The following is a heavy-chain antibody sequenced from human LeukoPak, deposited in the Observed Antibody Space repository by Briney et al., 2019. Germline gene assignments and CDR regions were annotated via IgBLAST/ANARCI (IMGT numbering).Heavy chain of an antibody. CDR2: IYPGDSDT. Sequence: GESLKIPCKGSGYSFTSYWIGWVRQMPGKGLEWMGIIYPGDSDTRYSPSFQVQVTISADKSISNAYLQWSSLKASDTAMYYCALSLEDSSSWYGVWGQGTLVTVSS. D-gene: IGHD6-13*01. J-gene: IGHJ4*02. CDR3: ALSLEDSSSWYGV. V-gene: IGHV5-51*01. CDR1: GYSFTSYW.